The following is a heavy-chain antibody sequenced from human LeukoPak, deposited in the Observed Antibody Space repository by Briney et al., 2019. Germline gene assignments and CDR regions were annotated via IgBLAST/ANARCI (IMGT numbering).Heavy chain of an antibody. J-gene: IGHJ6*03. CDR1: GYTFTSYG. CDR3: ASGAATDSYYYYYYMDV. D-gene: IGHD3/OR15-3a*01. Sequence: ASVKVSCKASGYTFTSYGISWVRQAPGQGLEWMGWISAYNGNTNYAQKFQGRVTITADESTSTAYMELSSLRSEDTAVYYCASGAATDSYYYYYYMDVWGKGTTVTVSS. V-gene: IGHV1-18*01. CDR2: ISAYNGNT.